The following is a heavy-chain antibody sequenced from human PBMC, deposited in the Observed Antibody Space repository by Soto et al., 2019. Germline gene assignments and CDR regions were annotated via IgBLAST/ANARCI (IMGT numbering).Heavy chain of an antibody. V-gene: IGHV1-8*01. CDR1: GYTFTSCD. CDR2: MNPNIGNT. CDR3: ARREIVVVVAAHTSLDEAFDI. Sequence: QVQLVQSGAEVKKPGASVKVSCKASGYTFTSCDINWVRQATGQGLEWMGWMNPNIGNTGYAQKFQGRVTMTRKTSISTANMKLRSLRSEDTAVYYCARREIVVVVAAHTSLDEAFDIWGQGTMVTVSS. J-gene: IGHJ3*02. D-gene: IGHD2-15*01.